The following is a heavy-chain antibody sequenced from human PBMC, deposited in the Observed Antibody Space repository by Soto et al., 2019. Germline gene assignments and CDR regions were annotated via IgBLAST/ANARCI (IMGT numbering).Heavy chain of an antibody. Sequence: EVLLLDSGGGLVQPGGSLRLSCAASGFPFSNYAMTWVRQAPGKGPEWMSTVNNGGGGTYYADSVKGRFTLSRDNSTNRVDLQVSRLRGEDTTGYYAANVRFGGGINYWGRGILGTVSS. CDR2: VNNGGGGT. D-gene: IGHD3-10*01. CDR3: ANVRFGGGINY. J-gene: IGHJ4*02. V-gene: IGHV3-23*01. CDR1: GFPFSNYA.